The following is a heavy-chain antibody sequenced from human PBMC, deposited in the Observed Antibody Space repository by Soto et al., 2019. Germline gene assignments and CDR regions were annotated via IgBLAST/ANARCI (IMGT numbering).Heavy chain of an antibody. Sequence: QVQLLQSGAVVKQPGASVKVSCKASGYTFTSYGVSWVRQAPGQGLEWMGWISAYNGDTKYSQKFQGRISLTTDTYTRTAYMELRSLRSDDTAVYYCARVPSYSTLDYWGQGTLVTVSS. CDR1: GYTFTSYG. J-gene: IGHJ4*02. CDR3: ARVPSYSTLDY. D-gene: IGHD2-21*01. V-gene: IGHV1-18*04. CDR2: ISAYNGDT.